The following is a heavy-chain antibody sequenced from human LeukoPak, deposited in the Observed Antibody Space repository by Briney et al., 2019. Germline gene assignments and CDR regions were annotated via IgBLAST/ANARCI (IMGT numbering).Heavy chain of an antibody. CDR1: GYNFPAYF. J-gene: IGHJ4*02. D-gene: IGHD2-2*01. V-gene: IGHV1-2*06. CDR2: INPNGGET. CDR3: VRVGFTTSWSNFDY. Sequence: GASVKVSCKAAGYNFPAYFMHWVRQAPGQGLEWMGRINPNGGETNYAQKFQGRVTMARDTSISTAYMELNSLMSDDTAVYYCVRVGFTTSWSNFDYWGQGTLVTVSS.